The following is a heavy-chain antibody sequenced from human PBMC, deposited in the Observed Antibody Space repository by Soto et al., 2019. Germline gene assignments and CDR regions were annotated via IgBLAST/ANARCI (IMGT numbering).Heavy chain of an antibody. CDR2: IIPVFDSA. D-gene: IGHD3-9*01. CDR1: GDTFSNYA. V-gene: IGHV1-69*06. Sequence: QVHLVQSGTEVKKPGSSVKVSCKTSGDTFSNYAISWVRQAPGQGLEWMGGIIPVFDSASYAQRSRDKVTIIADKVTTTAYLELTSLTSEDTAVYYCAASTFLSGVTGYFHLAFWGQGTLVTVSS. CDR3: AASTFLSGVTGYFHLAF. J-gene: IGHJ4*02.